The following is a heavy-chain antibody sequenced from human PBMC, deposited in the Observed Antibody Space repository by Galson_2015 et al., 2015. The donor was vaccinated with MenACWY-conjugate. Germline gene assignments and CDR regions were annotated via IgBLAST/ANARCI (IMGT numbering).Heavy chain of an antibody. V-gene: IGHV4-34*04. CDR1: GTSFSAYY. J-gene: IGHJ3*02. D-gene: IGHD3-10*01. CDR2: IHHSGST. CDR3: ARHSGYSFDI. Sequence: ETLSLTCTVYGTSFSAYYWSWIRQPPGKGLEWIGEIHHSGSTRHNPSLKSRTKIAGDTSKSQFSLELSSVTAADTAVYFCARHSGYSFDIWGQGTMVTVSS.